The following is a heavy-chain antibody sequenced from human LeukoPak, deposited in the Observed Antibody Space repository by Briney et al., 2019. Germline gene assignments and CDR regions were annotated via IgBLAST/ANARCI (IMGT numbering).Heavy chain of an antibody. Sequence: SETLSLTCTVSGGSISSYYWNWIRQPPGKGLEWIGYIYYRGTTYYNPSLKSRVTISGDTSKNQFSLKLGSVTAADTAVYYCARHDSSGPYNAFDIWGQGTMVTVSS. CDR3: ARHDSSGPYNAFDI. CDR2: IYYRGTT. J-gene: IGHJ3*02. D-gene: IGHD3-22*01. V-gene: IGHV4-59*04. CDR1: GGSISSYY.